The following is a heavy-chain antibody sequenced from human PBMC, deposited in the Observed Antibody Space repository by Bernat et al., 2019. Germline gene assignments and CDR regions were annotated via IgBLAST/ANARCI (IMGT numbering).Heavy chain of an antibody. CDR2: IKQDGSEK. Sequence: EVQLVESGGGVVQPGGSLRLSCVASGFTFSIYWMSWVCQAPGKGLEWVASIKQDGSEKNYDDGSNDYFTISGDNGITSVDMKTNNLRYEQMDVYYGESAAMYSVTTSGIADADYWGQGTLVTVSS. D-gene: IGHD4-11*01. CDR1: GFTFSIYW. CDR3: ESAAMYSVTTSGIADADY. J-gene: IGHJ4*02. V-gene: IGHV3-7*03.